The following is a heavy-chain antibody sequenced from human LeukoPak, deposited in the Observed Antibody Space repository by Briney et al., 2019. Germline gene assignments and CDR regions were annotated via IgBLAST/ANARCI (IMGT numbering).Heavy chain of an antibody. CDR3: ARAGDWNYVGLFDY. CDR2: IYTSGST. CDR1: GGSISSYY. D-gene: IGHD1-7*01. J-gene: IGHJ4*02. Sequence: PSETLSLTCTVSGGSISSYYWSWIRQPAGKGLEWIGRIYTSGSTNYNPSLKSRVTISVDTSKNQFSLKLSSVTAADTAVYYCARAGDWNYVGLFDYWGQGTLVTVSS. V-gene: IGHV4-4*07.